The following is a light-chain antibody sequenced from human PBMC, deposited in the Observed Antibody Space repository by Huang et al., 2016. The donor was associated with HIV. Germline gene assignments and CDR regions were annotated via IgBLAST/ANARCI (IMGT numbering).Light chain of an antibody. CDR3: QQYYSTPLT. CDR1: QSVLYSSNNKNY. CDR2: WAS. V-gene: IGKV4-1*01. J-gene: IGKJ1*01. Sequence: DIVMTQSPDSLAVSLGERATINCKSGQSVLYSSNNKNYLAWYQQKPGQPPKLLIYWASTRESGVPDRFSGSGSGTDFTLTISSLQAEDVAVYYCQQYYSTPLTFGHGTKVEIK.